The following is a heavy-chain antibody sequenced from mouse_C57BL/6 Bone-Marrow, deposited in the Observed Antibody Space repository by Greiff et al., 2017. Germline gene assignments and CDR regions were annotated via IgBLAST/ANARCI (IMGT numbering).Heavy chain of an antibody. J-gene: IGHJ3*01. Sequence: VKVVESGPELVKPGASVKISCKASGYTFTDYYINWVKQRPGQGLEWIGWIFPGSGSTYYNEKFKGKATLTVDKSSSTAYMLLSSLTSEDSAVYFCARIYYDYDRVWFAYWGQGTLVTVSA. CDR3: ARIYYDYDRVWFAY. D-gene: IGHD2-4*01. CDR2: IFPGSGST. CDR1: GYTFTDYY. V-gene: IGHV1-75*01.